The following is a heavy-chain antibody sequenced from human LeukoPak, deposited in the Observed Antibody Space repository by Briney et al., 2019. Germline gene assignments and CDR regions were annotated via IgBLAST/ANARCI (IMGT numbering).Heavy chain of an antibody. V-gene: IGHV3-21*01. Sequence: GGSLRLSCAASGFTFSSYSMNWVRQAPGKGLEWVSSISSSSSYIYYADSVKGRFTISRDNAKNSLYLQMNSLRAEDTAVYYCARESLEWASDAFDIWGQGTMVTVSS. J-gene: IGHJ3*02. D-gene: IGHD3-3*01. CDR2: ISSSSSYI. CDR1: GFTFSSYS. CDR3: ARESLEWASDAFDI.